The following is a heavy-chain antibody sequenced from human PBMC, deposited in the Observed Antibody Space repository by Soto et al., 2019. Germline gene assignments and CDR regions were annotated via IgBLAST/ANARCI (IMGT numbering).Heavy chain of an antibody. CDR1: GGSIGSGGYY. CDR3: ARRQFYFDS. CDR2: IHYRGST. J-gene: IGHJ4*02. V-gene: IGHV4-31*03. Sequence: QVQLQESGPGLVKPSQTLSLTCTVSGGSIGSGGYYWNWIRQHPGKGLEWIGYIHYRGSTSYIPSLKSRVTISLDTSKGQFSLKVSSVTAADTAVYYSARRQFYFDSWGQGTLVTVSS.